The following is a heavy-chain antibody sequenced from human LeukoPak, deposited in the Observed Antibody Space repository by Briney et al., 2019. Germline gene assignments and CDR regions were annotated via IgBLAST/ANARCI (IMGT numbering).Heavy chain of an antibody. CDR1: GGSISSSKYY. J-gene: IGHJ4*02. CDR2: IYYSGSA. V-gene: IGHV4-39*07. D-gene: IGHD6-19*01. CDR3: ARQWLVNG. Sequence: TSETLSLTCTVSGGSISSSKYYWGWIRQPPGKGLEWIGSIYYSGSAYYNPSLKSRVTISVDTSKNQFSLKLSSVTAADTAVYYCARQWLVNGWGQGTLVTVSS.